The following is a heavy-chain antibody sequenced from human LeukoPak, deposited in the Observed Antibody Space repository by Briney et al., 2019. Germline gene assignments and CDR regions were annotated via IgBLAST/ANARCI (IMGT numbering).Heavy chain of an antibody. CDR2: VYRNGYA. V-gene: IGHV4-59*01. D-gene: IGHD3-10*02. Sequence: SETLSLTCSVSGDSITSYYWSWIRQSPGKGLEWIGYVYRNGYAKYNPSLQSRVSISINPSKNQCSLRLTSVTAAATAVYYCGRMFGDHVAPVDYWGQGTLVTVAS. CDR1: GDSITSYY. CDR3: GRMFGDHVAPVDY. J-gene: IGHJ4*02.